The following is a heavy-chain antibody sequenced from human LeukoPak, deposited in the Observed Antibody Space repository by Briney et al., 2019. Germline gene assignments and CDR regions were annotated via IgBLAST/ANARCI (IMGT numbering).Heavy chain of an antibody. Sequence: PGGSLRLACAASGFTFSSYAMHWVCQAPGKGLEGVAVISYDGSNKYYADSVKGRFTISRDNSKNTLYLQMNSLRAEDTAVYYCARLYSSGGENWFDPWGQGTLVTVSS. D-gene: IGHD6-19*01. V-gene: IGHV3-30-3*01. CDR2: ISYDGSNK. CDR1: GFTFSSYA. CDR3: ARLYSSGGENWFDP. J-gene: IGHJ5*02.